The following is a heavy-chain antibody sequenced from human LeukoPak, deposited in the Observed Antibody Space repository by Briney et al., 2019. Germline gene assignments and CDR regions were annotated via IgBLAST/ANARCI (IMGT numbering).Heavy chain of an antibody. CDR1: GGSISSSSYY. V-gene: IGHV4-39*07. D-gene: IGHD3-22*01. Sequence: PSETLSLTCTVSGGSISSSSYYWGWIRQPPGKGLEWIGSIYYSGSTYYNPSLKSRVTISVDTSKNQFSLKLSSVTAADTAVYYCASPENYYDSSGYPDYFDYWGQGTLVTVSS. J-gene: IGHJ4*02. CDR2: IYYSGST. CDR3: ASPENYYDSSGYPDYFDY.